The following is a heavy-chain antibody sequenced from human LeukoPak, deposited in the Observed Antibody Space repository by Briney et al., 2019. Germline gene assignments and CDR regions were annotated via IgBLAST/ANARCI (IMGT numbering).Heavy chain of an antibody. CDR3: ARDSGYARYYYGMDV. D-gene: IGHD5-12*01. CDR2: ISAYNGNT. V-gene: IGHV1-18*01. CDR1: GYTFTSYG. Sequence: ASVKVSCKASGYTFTSYGISWVRQAPGQGLEWMGWISAYNGNTNYAQKLQGRVTMTTDTSTSTAYMELRSLRSDDTAVYYCARDSGYARYYYGMDVWGQGTTVTVSS. J-gene: IGHJ6*02.